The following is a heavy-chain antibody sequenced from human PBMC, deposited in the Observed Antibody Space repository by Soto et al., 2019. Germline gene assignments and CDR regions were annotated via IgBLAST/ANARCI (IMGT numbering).Heavy chain of an antibody. CDR2: IMAFIGST. CDR3: ARGGFSSSWRFDH. Sequence: QVQLVQSGAEVKKPGSSMKVSCKTSGGTLGTYDINWVRQAPGQGLEWMGGIMAFIGSTKYAQKFRGRVTITADTSIDTVYMELNSLTSEDTAVYYCARGGFSSSWRFDHWGQGTLVTVSS. D-gene: IGHD6-6*01. J-gene: IGHJ4*02. V-gene: IGHV1-69*06. CDR1: GGTLGTYD.